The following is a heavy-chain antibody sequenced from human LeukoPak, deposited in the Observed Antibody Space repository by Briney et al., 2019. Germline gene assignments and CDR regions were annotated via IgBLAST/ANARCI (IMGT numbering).Heavy chain of an antibody. J-gene: IGHJ6*02. CDR1: GVSISNRNSY. V-gene: IGHV4-39*01. CDR2: ISYSGNT. Sequence: SETLSLTCTVSGVSISNRNSYWGWIRQSPGMGLEWIGTISYSGNTLYNPSLKSRITISMDTSKNQFSLRLNSVTAADTAVYFCARRFSYGSGRYGMDVRGQGTTVTVSS. CDR3: ARRFSYGSGRYGMDV. D-gene: IGHD3-10*01.